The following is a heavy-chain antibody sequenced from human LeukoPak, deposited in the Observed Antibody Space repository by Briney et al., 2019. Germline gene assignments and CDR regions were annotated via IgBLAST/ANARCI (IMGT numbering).Heavy chain of an antibody. D-gene: IGHD5-24*01. Sequence: PSETLSLTCTVSGGSISSSSYYWGWIRQPPGKGLEWIGSIYYSGSTYYNPSLKSRVTISVDTSKNQFSLKLSSVTAADTAVYYCARLAVEMATMIFDYWGQGTLVTVSS. CDR1: GGSISSSSYY. J-gene: IGHJ4*02. CDR3: ARLAVEMATMIFDY. V-gene: IGHV4-39*07. CDR2: IYYSGST.